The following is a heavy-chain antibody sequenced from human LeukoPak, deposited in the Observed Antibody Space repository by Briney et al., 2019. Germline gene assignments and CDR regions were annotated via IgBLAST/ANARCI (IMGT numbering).Heavy chain of an antibody. CDR1: GYTFTSYY. Sequence: ASVKVSCKASGYTFTSYYMHWVRQAPGQGLEWMGIINPSGGSTSYAQKFQGRVTMTRDTSTSTVYMALSSLRSEDTAVYYCARTPNYDSSGYYPYDAFDIWGQGTMVTVSS. CDR2: INPSGGST. D-gene: IGHD3-22*01. J-gene: IGHJ3*02. V-gene: IGHV1-46*01. CDR3: ARTPNYDSSGYYPYDAFDI.